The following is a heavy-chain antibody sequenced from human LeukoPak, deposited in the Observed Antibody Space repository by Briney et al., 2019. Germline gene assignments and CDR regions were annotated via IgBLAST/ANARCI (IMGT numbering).Heavy chain of an antibody. J-gene: IGHJ3*02. V-gene: IGHV4-59*01. CDR3: ACLTTADAFDI. D-gene: IGHD3-22*01. Sequence: SETLSLTCTVSGGSISSYYRSWIRQHPGKGLEWIGHIYVSGSTNYNPSLNSRLTMSVDTYKNQFSLKLSSVTAAETAVYYCACLTTADAFDIWGQGTMVTVSS. CDR2: IYVSGST. CDR1: GGSISSYY.